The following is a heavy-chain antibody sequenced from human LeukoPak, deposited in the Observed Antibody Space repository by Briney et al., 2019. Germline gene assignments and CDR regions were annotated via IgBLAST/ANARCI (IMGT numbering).Heavy chain of an antibody. CDR1: GGSISSSSYY. J-gene: IGHJ4*02. V-gene: IGHV4-39*07. D-gene: IGHD3-10*01. CDR3: ARGQDYYGSGRRFDY. CDR2: IYYSGST. Sequence: SETLSLTCTVSGGSISSSSYYWGWIRQPPGKGLEWIGSIYYSGSTYYNPSLKSRVTISVDTSKNQFSLKLSSVTAADTAVYYCARGQDYYGSGRRFDYWGQGTLVTVSS.